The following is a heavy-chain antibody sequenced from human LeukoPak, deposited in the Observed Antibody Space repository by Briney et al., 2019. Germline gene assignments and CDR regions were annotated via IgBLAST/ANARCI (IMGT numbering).Heavy chain of an antibody. Sequence: NPSETLSLTCTVSGGSISSSSYYWGWIRQPRGKGLEWIGSIYYSGSTYYNPSLKSRVTISVDTSKNQFSLKLSSVTAADTAVYYCARHGLAAHFDYWGQGTLVTVSS. CDR2: IYYSGST. CDR3: ARHGLAAHFDY. V-gene: IGHV4-39*01. D-gene: IGHD6-6*01. J-gene: IGHJ4*02. CDR1: GGSISSSSYY.